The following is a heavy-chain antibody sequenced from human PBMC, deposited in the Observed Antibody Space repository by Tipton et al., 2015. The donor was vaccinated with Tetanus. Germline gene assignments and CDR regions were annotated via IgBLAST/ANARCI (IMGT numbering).Heavy chain of an antibody. CDR2: INSDGSST. J-gene: IGHJ4*02. V-gene: IGHV3-74*01. CDR1: GFTFSSYW. D-gene: IGHD1-20*01. Sequence: SLRLSCAASGFTFSSYWMHWVRQAPGKGLVWVSRINSDGSSTSYADSVKGRFTISRDNAKNTLYLQMNSLRAEDTAVYYCARDNWNYFNNPFFDYWGQGTLVTVSS. CDR3: ARDNWNYFNNPFFDY.